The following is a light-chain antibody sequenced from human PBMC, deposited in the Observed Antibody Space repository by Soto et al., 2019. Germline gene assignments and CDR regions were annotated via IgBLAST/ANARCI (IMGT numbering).Light chain of an antibody. CDR1: SSDVGNYNY. CDR3: TSYAAVKNVV. Sequence: QSVLTQPPSASGSPGQSVTISCTGTSSDVGNYNYVSWYQQYPGKAPKLMIYEVNKRPSGVPDRFSGSKSGNTASLTVSGLQDEDEADYYCTSYAAVKNVVFGGGTKLTVL. V-gene: IGLV2-8*01. CDR2: EVN. J-gene: IGLJ2*01.